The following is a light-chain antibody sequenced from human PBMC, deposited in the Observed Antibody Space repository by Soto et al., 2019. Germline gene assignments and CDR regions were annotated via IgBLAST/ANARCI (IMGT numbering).Light chain of an antibody. CDR2: EVS. V-gene: IGLV2-23*02. CDR3: CSYAGSYNYV. J-gene: IGLJ1*01. CDR1: SSDVGSYNL. Sequence: QSALTQPASVSGSPGQSITMSCTGTSSDVGSYNLVSWYQQHPGKAPKLMIYEVSKRPSGVSNRFSGSKSGNTASLTISGLQAEDEADYYCCSYAGSYNYVFGTGTKVTVL.